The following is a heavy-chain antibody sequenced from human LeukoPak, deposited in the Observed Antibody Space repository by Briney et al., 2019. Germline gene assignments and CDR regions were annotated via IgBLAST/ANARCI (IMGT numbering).Heavy chain of an antibody. CDR2: IIPIFDTT. CDR1: GGTFRSYA. J-gene: IGHJ4*02. V-gene: IGHV1-69*06. Sequence: SVKVSCKASGGTFRSYAVNWVRQAPGQGLEWMGGIIPIFDTTNYAQKFQGRVTITADKSTSTAYMELNNLRSEDTAVYYCAREGAHCSSTTCYQVVFDYWGQGTLVTVSS. CDR3: AREGAHCSSTTCYQVVFDY. D-gene: IGHD2/OR15-2a*01.